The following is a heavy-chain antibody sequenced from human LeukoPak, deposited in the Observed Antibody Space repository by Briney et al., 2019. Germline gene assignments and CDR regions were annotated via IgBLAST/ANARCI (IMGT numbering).Heavy chain of an antibody. CDR1: GYTFSSYG. V-gene: IGHV1-18*01. D-gene: IGHD1-1*01. Sequence: ASVKVSCKASGYTFSSYGISGVRQAPGQGLEWMGWISADNGNTNYAQKLQGRVTMTTDTSTSTAYMELRSLRSDDTAVYYCARSIRLWRANAFDIWGQGTMVTVSS. CDR3: ARSIRLWRANAFDI. J-gene: IGHJ3*02. CDR2: ISADNGNT.